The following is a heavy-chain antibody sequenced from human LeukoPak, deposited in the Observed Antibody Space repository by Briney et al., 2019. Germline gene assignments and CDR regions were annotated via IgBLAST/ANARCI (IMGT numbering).Heavy chain of an antibody. D-gene: IGHD2-15*01. Sequence: ASVKVSCKASGYTFTGYYMHWVRQAPGQGLEWMGWINPNSGGTNYAQKFRGRVTMTRDTSISTAYMELSRLRSDDTAVYYCARDRGGSSLFTSHSKGYWGQGTLVTVSS. V-gene: IGHV1-2*02. CDR3: ARDRGGSSLFTSHSKGY. CDR2: INPNSGGT. J-gene: IGHJ4*02. CDR1: GYTFTGYY.